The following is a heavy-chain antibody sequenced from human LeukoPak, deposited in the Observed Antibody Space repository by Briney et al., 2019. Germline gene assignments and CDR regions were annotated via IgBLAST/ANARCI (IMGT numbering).Heavy chain of an antibody. Sequence: GGALLLSCAASRFTFSSYAVSRVPRATGKGLGWDQAYSWCGGRTSYAHSVKGRFTISRDNSKNALYLQMNSLRAEDTAVYYCAKELLYGSGISMGYWGQGTLVTVSS. D-gene: IGHD3-10*01. CDR3: AKELLYGSGISMGY. CDR2: YSWCGGRT. CDR1: RFTFSSYA. J-gene: IGHJ4*02. V-gene: IGHV3-23*01.